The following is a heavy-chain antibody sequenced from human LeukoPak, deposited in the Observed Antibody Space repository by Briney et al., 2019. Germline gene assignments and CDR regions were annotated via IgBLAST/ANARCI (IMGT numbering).Heavy chain of an antibody. D-gene: IGHD3-3*01. J-gene: IGHJ1*01. CDR1: AVSTTSYY. V-gene: IGHV4-4*07. CDR3: ARGGVVTQPGYFQH. Sequence: PSETLSLTCTVSAVSTTSYYCNWIRQPAGKGLEWIGRIYTSGSTNFNPSLKSRVTMSVDTSKNQFSLKLSSVTAADTAVYYCARGGVVTQPGYFQHWGQGTLVTVSS. CDR2: IYTSGST.